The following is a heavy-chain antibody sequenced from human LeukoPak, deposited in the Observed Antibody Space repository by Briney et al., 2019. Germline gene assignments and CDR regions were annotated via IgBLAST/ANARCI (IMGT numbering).Heavy chain of an antibody. D-gene: IGHD2-21*02. CDR3: AKFYRATRGACDS. J-gene: IGHJ4*02. V-gene: IGHV3-23*01. Sequence: GGSLRLSCAASGLTFSSYGMNWVRQAPGKGLEWVSRISGSDGSTDYADSAKGRFTISRDNSKNTLYLQMNSLRAEDTAIYYCAKFYRATRGACDSWGQGTLVTVSS. CDR1: GLTFSSYG. CDR2: ISGSDGST.